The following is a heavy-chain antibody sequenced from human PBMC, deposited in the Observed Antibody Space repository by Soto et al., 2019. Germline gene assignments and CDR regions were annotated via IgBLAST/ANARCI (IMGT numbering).Heavy chain of an antibody. J-gene: IGHJ4*02. Sequence: QVQLVQSGAEVKKPGASVKVSCKASGYTFTNYAMHWVRQAPGQRLEWMGWINAGNDNTKYSQKFQGRVTITRDTPPTTTHFALSSLNSDDPALYYFARLPTSDNSFLSYFAYWGQGTLVTVSS. V-gene: IGHV1-3*01. D-gene: IGHD1-1*01. CDR2: INAGNDNT. CDR1: GYTFTNYA. CDR3: ARLPTSDNSFLSYFAY.